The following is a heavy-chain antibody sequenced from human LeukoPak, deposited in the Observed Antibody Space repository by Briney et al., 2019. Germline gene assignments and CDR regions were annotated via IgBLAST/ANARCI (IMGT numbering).Heavy chain of an antibody. CDR3: ARRSNWGSVDY. J-gene: IGHJ4*02. CDR1: GGSISSSSYY. V-gene: IGHV4-39*01. D-gene: IGHD7-27*01. Sequence: SETLSLTCTVSGGSISSSSYYWGWIRQPPGKGLEWIGSIYYSGSTCYNPSLKSRVTISVDTSKNQFSLKLSSVTAADTAVYYCARRSNWGSVDYWGQGTLVTVSS. CDR2: IYYSGST.